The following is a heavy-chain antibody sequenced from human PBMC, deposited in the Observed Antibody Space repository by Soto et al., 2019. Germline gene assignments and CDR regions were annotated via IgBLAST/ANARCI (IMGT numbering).Heavy chain of an antibody. CDR2: INHSGST. CDR1: GESFSGYY. V-gene: IGHV4-34*01. CDR3: ARGRRTAVTIDY. D-gene: IGHD4-17*01. J-gene: IGHJ4*02. Sequence: SETLSLTCAVYGESFSGYYWSWIRQPPGKGLEWIGEINHSGSTNYNPSLKSRVTISVDTSRNQFSLKLSSVTAADTAVHSCARGRRTAVTIDYWCQGTLVTVSS.